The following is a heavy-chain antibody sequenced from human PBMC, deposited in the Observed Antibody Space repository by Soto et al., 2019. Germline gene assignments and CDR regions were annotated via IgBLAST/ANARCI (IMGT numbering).Heavy chain of an antibody. D-gene: IGHD5-18*01. Sequence: QVQVVQSGAEVKKPGSSVKISYKASGRIFSSFPTSWVRQVPGQGLEWMGGVISASGSVTYAPKFQGRVTMTAVNSAGIGYMELTSLTSEDTAIYYCARVGSRDAYNYVLDQWGPGTMVTVSS. CDR2: VISASGSV. CDR1: GRIFSSFP. J-gene: IGHJ1*01. V-gene: IGHV1-69*06. CDR3: ARVGSRDAYNYVLDQ.